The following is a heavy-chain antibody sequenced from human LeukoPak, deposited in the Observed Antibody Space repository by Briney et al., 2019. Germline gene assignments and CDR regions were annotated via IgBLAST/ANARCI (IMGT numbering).Heavy chain of an antibody. J-gene: IGHJ4*02. Sequence: SETLSLTCTVSGGSISSSSYYWGWIRQPPGKGLEWIGSIYYSGSTYYNPSLKSRVTISVDTSKNQFSLKLSSVTAADTAVYYCARGPLTSSGSYDNWGQGTLVTVSS. CDR2: IYYSGST. CDR1: GGSISSSSYY. V-gene: IGHV4-39*07. CDR3: ARGPLTSSGSYDN. D-gene: IGHD1-26*01.